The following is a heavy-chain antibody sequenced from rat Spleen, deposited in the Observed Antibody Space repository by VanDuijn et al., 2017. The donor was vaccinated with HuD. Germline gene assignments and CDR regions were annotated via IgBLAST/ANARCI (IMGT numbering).Heavy chain of an antibody. D-gene: IGHD1-10*01. J-gene: IGHJ2*01. CDR1: GFTFSDYF. Sequence: EVQLVESDGGLVQPGRSLKLSCAASGFTFSDYFMAWVRQAPTKGLEWVATISFDGSSTYYRDSVKGRFTISRDNAKRTLYLKMDSLRSEDTATYYCARPGTTHVFDCWGQGVMVTVSS. CDR3: ARPGTTHVFDC. CDR2: ISFDGSST. V-gene: IGHV5-29*01.